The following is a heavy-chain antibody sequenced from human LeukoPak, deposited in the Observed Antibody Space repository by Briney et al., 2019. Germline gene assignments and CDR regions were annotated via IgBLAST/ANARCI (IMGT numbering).Heavy chain of an antibody. CDR2: IYSNGST. CDR1: GFTFSSHS. D-gene: IGHD1-26*01. J-gene: IGHJ3*01. V-gene: IGHV3-53*01. CDR3: ARPHSGRYAYTFDV. Sequence: GGSLRLSCAASGFTFSSHSMNWVRQAPGKGLECVSFIYSNGSTYYTDSVRGRFTISRDNSKNTLYLQMSSLRAEDTAVYYCARPHSGRYAYTFDVWGQGTMVTVSS.